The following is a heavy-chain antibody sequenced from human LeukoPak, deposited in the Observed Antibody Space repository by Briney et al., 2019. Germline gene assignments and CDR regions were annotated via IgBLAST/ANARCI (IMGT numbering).Heavy chain of an antibody. CDR1: GFTFSSYG. Sequence: GRSLRLSCAASGFTFSSYGMHWVRQAPGEGLEWVAVIWYDGSNKYYSDSVKGRFTISRDDSENTLYLQMNSLRAEDTAVYYCARDRGMTTVTLDYRGQGTLVTVSS. CDR2: IWYDGSNK. V-gene: IGHV3-33*01. J-gene: IGHJ4*02. D-gene: IGHD4-17*01. CDR3: ARDRGMTTVTLDY.